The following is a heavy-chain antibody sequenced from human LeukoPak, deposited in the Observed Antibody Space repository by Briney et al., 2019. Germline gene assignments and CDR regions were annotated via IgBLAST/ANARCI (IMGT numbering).Heavy chain of an antibody. CDR3: ARDRGRYSSRWWYYFDY. D-gene: IGHD6-13*01. CDR2: ISSSGSTI. J-gene: IGHJ4*02. CDR1: GFTFSRYT. V-gene: IGHV3-48*04. Sequence: GGSLRLSCAASGFTFSRYTMNWVRQAPGKGLEWVSYISSSGSTIYYADSVKGRFTISRDNAKNSLYLQMNSLRAEDTAVYYCARDRGRYSSRWWYYFDYWGQGTLVTVSS.